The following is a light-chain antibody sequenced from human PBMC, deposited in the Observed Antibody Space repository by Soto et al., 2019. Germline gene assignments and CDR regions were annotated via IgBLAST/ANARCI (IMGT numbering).Light chain of an antibody. CDR1: SSDVGSYKL. V-gene: IGLV2-23*02. CDR2: EVS. Sequence: QSVLTQPASVSGSPGQSITISCTGTSSDVGSYKLVSWYQQHPGKAPKLRISEVSKRPSGISDRFSGSKSGSTASLTISGLQAEDEGDYYCCSYAGTSTHTVFGGGTQLTVL. J-gene: IGLJ7*01. CDR3: CSYAGTSTHTV.